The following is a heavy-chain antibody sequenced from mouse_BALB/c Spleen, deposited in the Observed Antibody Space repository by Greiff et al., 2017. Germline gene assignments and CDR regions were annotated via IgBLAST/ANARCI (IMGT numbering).Heavy chain of an antibody. D-gene: IGHD1-1*01. V-gene: IGHV5-4*02. J-gene: IGHJ4*01. CDR2: ISDGGSYT. Sequence: EVKLMESGGGLVKPGGSLKLSCAASGFTFSDYYMYWVRQTPEKRLEWVATISDGGSYTYYPDSVKGRFTISRDNAKNNLYLQMSSLKSEDTAMYYCARGSSYRGYYAMDYWGQGTSVTVSS. CDR3: ARGSSYRGYYAMDY. CDR1: GFTFSDYY.